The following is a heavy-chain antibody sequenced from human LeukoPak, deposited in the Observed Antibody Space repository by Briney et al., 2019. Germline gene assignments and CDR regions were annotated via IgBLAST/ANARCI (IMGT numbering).Heavy chain of an antibody. Sequence: GGSLRLSCAASGFTFSDYYMSWIRQAPGKGLEWVSYISSSGSTIYYADSVKGRFTISRDNAKNSLYLQMNSLRAEDTAVYYCARSIFPGAREWNCGGACYAFQHWGQGTLVTVSS. CDR3: ARSIFPGAREWNCGGACYAFQH. D-gene: IGHD2-21*02. CDR1: GFTFSDYY. V-gene: IGHV3-11*04. J-gene: IGHJ1*01. CDR2: ISSSGSTI.